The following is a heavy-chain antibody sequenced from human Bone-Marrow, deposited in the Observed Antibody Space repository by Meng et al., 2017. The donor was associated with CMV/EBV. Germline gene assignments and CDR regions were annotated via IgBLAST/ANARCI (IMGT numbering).Heavy chain of an antibody. V-gene: IGHV1-46*01. J-gene: IGHJ4*02. Sequence: ASVKVSCKASGYTFTSYYVHWVRQAPGQGLEWMGIIHSSDGSTSYAPKFQGTITMTRDTSTSTVHMVLSSLRSEDTAVYYCARAVGVVVAATQRWLGYWGQGTLVTVSS. D-gene: IGHD2-15*01. CDR1: GYTFTSYY. CDR2: IHSSDGST. CDR3: ARAVGVVVAATQRWLGY.